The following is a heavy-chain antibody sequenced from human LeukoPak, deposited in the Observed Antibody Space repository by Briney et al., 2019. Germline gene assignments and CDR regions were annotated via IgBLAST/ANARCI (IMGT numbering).Heavy chain of an antibody. CDR1: GSPFSGYY. D-gene: IGHD6-6*01. V-gene: IGHV4-34*01. CDR3: AREPGWTIAARPFDY. J-gene: IGHJ4*02. CDR2: INHSGST. Sequence: PSETLSLTCGVYGSPFSGYYWSWIRQPPGKGLEWIGEINHSGSTNYNASLKSRVTISVDTSRKQFSLKLSSVTAADSAMYYCAREPGWTIAARPFDYCGQGTLVTVSS.